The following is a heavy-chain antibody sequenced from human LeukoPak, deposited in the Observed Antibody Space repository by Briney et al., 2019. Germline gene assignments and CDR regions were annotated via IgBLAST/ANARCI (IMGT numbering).Heavy chain of an antibody. Sequence: SETLSLTCAVYGGSFSRYYWTWIRQPPGKWLEWIGEINHSGSANYNPSLKSRVTISVDASKSQFSLRLSSVTAADTAVYYCARLTYSNNWYFRRGLDNWFDPWGQGTLVTVSS. CDR3: ARLTYSNNWYFRRGLDNWFDP. CDR1: GGSFSRYY. J-gene: IGHJ5*02. D-gene: IGHD6-13*01. CDR2: INHSGSA. V-gene: IGHV4-34*01.